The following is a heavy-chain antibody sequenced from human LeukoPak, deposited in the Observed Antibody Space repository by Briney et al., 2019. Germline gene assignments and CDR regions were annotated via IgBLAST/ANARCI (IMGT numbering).Heavy chain of an antibody. CDR1: VDIVSSKNGA. V-gene: IGHV6-1*01. D-gene: IGHD6-19*01. J-gene: IGHJ4*02. CDR2: TYYRSKWYN. Sequence: SQTLSVTCAISVDIVSSKNGAGNWIRQSPSRGLEWLGRTYYRSKWYNDYAVSVQDRITINPYTSKNQFYLQMNYVPPEDTAVYYCARDVGTRGWYTFDYWGQGTLVTVSS. CDR3: ARDVGTRGWYTFDY.